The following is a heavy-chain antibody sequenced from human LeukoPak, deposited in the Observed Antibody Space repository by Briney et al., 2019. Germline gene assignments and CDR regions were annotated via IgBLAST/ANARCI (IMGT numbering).Heavy chain of an antibody. CDR1: GYTFTSYG. V-gene: IGHV1-18*01. J-gene: IGHJ4*02. Sequence: ASVKVSCKASGYTFTSYGISWVRQAPGQGLEWMGWISAYNGNTNYAQKLRGRVTMTTDTSTSTAYMELRSLRSDDTAVYYCARDLAVAGTLGYWGQGTLVTVSS. CDR3: ARDLAVAGTLGY. CDR2: ISAYNGNT. D-gene: IGHD6-19*01.